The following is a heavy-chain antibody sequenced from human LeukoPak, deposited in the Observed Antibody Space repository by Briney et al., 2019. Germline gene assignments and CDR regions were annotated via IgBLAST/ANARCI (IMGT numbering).Heavy chain of an antibody. Sequence: GGSLRLSCAPSGFTFSSYGMHWARQAPGEGLEWVAFIRYDGSNKYYADSVKGRFTISRDNSKNTLYLQMNSLRAEDTAVYYCAKSVTTMVRGYFDYWGQGTLVTVSS. CDR1: GFTFSSYG. CDR2: IRYDGSNK. CDR3: AKSVTTMVRGYFDY. D-gene: IGHD3-10*01. V-gene: IGHV3-30*02. J-gene: IGHJ4*02.